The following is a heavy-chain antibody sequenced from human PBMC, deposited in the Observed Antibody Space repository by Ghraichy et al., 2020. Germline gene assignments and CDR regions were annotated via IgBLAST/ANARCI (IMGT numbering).Heavy chain of an antibody. CDR2: IYYSGST. Sequence: SETLSLTCTVSGGSISSYYWSWIRQPPGKGLEWIGYIYYSGSTNYNPSLKSRVTISVDTSKNQFSLKLSSVTAADTAVYYCARLRGYSYGFFDYWGQGTLVTVSS. D-gene: IGHD5-18*01. J-gene: IGHJ4*02. V-gene: IGHV4-59*08. CDR1: GGSISSYY. CDR3: ARLRGYSYGFFDY.